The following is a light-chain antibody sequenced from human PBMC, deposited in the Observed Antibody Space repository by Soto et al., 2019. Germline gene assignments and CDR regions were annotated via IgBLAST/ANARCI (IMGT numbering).Light chain of an antibody. V-gene: IGLV1-44*01. CDR1: SSNIGRKS. Sequence: QSVLTQPPSASGAPGQSVAISCSGSSSNIGRKSVNWYQHLPGTAPKLLMYADTHRPAGVPDRFSGSKSGTSASLAISGLQSDDEADYYCATWDVSLNVFVFGGGTKVTVL. CDR3: ATWDVSLNVFV. J-gene: IGLJ2*01. CDR2: ADT.